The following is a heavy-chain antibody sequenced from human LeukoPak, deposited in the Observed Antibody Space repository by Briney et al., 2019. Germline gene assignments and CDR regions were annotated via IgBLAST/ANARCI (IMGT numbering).Heavy chain of an antibody. D-gene: IGHD2-15*01. CDR3: ASDNAYCSGGSCYSVAFDI. J-gene: IGHJ3*02. V-gene: IGHV3-53*01. Sequence: PGGSLRLSCAASGFTLSSNYMSWVRQAPGKGLEWVSVIYSGGSTYYADSVKGRFTISRDNSKNTLYLQMNSLRAEDTAVYYCASDNAYCSGGSCYSVAFDIWGQGTMVTVSS. CDR1: GFTLSSNY. CDR2: IYSGGST.